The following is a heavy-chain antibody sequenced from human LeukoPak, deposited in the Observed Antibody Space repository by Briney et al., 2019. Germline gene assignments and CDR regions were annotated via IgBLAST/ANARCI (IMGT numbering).Heavy chain of an antibody. V-gene: IGHV3-48*03. CDR1: GFTFSSYE. J-gene: IGHJ4*02. Sequence: GGSLRLSCAASGFTFSSYEMNWVCQGPGKGLEWFSYISSGGGTIYYADSVKGRFTISRDNAKNSLYLQMNSLRAEDTAVYYCVRDLDYWGQGTLVTVSS. CDR2: ISSGGGTI. CDR3: VRDLDY.